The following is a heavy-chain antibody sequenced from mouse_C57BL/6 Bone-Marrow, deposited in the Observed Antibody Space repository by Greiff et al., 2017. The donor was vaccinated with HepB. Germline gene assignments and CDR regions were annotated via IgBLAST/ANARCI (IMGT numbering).Heavy chain of an antibody. V-gene: IGHV5-16*01. CDR1: GFTFSDYY. Sequence: EVQLVESEGGLVQPGSSMKLSCTASGFTFSDYYMAWVRQVPEKGLEWVANINYDGSSTYYMDSLKSRFIISRDNAKNILYLQMSSLKSEDTATYYCARGGHLLGYFDVWGTGTTVTVSS. CDR3: ARGGHLLGYFDV. D-gene: IGHD2-1*01. CDR2: INYDGSST. J-gene: IGHJ1*03.